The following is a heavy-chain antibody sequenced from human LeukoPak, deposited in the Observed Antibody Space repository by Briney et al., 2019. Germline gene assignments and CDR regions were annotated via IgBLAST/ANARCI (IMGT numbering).Heavy chain of an antibody. V-gene: IGHV1-2*02. CDR1: GYTFTKYY. J-gene: IGHJ4*02. D-gene: IGHD2-2*01. CDR3: APTAALEYYFDY. Sequence: ASVKVSCKASGYTFTKYYAHWLRQAPGQGLEWLGWINPNSGATNYAQKFQGRVTMTRDTSISTAYMELSRLRSDDTAVYYCAPTAALEYYFDYWGQGTLVTVSS. CDR2: INPNSGAT.